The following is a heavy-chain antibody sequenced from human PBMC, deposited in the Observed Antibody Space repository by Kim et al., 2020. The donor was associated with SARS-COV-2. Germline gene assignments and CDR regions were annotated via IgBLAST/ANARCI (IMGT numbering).Heavy chain of an antibody. CDR1: GFTFDDYA. CDR2: ISWNSGSI. V-gene: IGHV3-9*01. D-gene: IGHD3-10*01. CDR3: AKGATMVREGGEWFDP. J-gene: IGHJ5*02. Sequence: GGSLRLSCAASGFTFDDYAMHWVRQAPGKGLEWVSGISWNSGSIGYADSVKCRFTISRDNAKNSLYLQMNSLRAEDTALYYCAKGATMVREGGEWFDPWGQGTLVTVSS.